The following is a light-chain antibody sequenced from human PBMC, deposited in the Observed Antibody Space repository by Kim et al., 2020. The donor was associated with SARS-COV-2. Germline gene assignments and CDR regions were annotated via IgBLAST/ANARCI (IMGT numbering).Light chain of an antibody. CDR1: QSISSY. V-gene: IGKV1-39*01. Sequence: ATVGDRVTITCRASQSISSYLNWYQQKPGKAPKLLIYAASSLQSGVPSRFSGSGSGTDFTLTISSLQPEDFATYYCQQSYSTPLTFGGGTKVDIK. CDR3: QQSYSTPLT. J-gene: IGKJ4*01. CDR2: AAS.